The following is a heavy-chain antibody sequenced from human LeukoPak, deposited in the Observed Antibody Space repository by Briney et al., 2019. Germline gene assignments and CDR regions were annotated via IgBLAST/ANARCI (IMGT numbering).Heavy chain of an antibody. CDR2: ISSSSSYI. Sequence: GGSLILSCAASGFTFSSYSMNGVRQAPGKGLEWVSSISSSSSYIYYADSVKGRFTISRDNAKNSLYLQMNSLRAEDTAVHYCARDNDFWSGYFPPFRYWGQGTLVTVSS. CDR1: GFTFSSYS. D-gene: IGHD3-3*01. J-gene: IGHJ4*02. CDR3: ARDNDFWSGYFPPFRY. V-gene: IGHV3-21*01.